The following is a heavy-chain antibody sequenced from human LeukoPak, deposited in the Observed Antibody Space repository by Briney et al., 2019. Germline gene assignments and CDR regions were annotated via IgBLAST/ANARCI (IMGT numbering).Heavy chain of an antibody. CDR3: AKEPSYYDILTGRDAFDI. Sequence: PGGSLRLFCAASGFTFCSYAVRWARQAPGKGLEWVSAISGRGGSTYYADRVEGRFHISRDNSKNTLYLKMNSLRAEDTAVYYCAKEPSYYDILTGRDAFDIWGQGTMVTVSS. D-gene: IGHD3-9*01. CDR1: GFTFCSYA. CDR2: ISGRGGST. J-gene: IGHJ3*02. V-gene: IGHV3-23*01.